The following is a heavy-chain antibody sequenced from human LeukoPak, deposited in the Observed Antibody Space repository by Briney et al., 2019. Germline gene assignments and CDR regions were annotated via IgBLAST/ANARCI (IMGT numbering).Heavy chain of an antibody. D-gene: IGHD3-3*01. CDR3: TRYDSSRFDP. V-gene: IGHV3-30*03. Sequence: GRSLRLSCADSGFTFSGYGMHWVRQAPGKGLEWVTGIAYDGSRKHDADSVKGRFTISRDNSRNTMDLQMNSLRVEDTAVYHCTRYDSSRFDPWGQGTLVSVSA. J-gene: IGHJ5*02. CDR1: GFTFSGYG. CDR2: IAYDGSRK.